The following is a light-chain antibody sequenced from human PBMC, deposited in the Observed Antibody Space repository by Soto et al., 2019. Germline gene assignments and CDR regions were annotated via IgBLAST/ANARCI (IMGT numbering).Light chain of an antibody. V-gene: IGKV3D-20*02. Sequence: EIVLTQSPGTLSLSPGDRATLSCRASQSVGTLYLAWYQQKPGQAPRLLISATSTRATGIPDRFSGSGSGTDFTLTISSLEPEDFAVYYCQQRSNWPTFGQGTRLEIK. CDR3: QQRSNWPT. J-gene: IGKJ5*01. CDR2: ATS. CDR1: QSVGTLY.